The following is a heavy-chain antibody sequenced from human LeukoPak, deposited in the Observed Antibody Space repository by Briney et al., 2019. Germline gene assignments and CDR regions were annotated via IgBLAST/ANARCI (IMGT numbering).Heavy chain of an antibody. CDR1: GYTFTSYY. D-gene: IGHD3-22*01. V-gene: IGHV1-8*03. Sequence: GASVKVSCKASGYTFTSYYMHWVRQATGQGLEWMGWMNPNSGNTGYAQKFQGRVTITRNTSISTAYMELSSLRSEDTAVYYCARGHYYYDSSGYLFDPWGQGTLVTVSS. CDR2: MNPNSGNT. CDR3: ARGHYYYDSSGYLFDP. J-gene: IGHJ5*02.